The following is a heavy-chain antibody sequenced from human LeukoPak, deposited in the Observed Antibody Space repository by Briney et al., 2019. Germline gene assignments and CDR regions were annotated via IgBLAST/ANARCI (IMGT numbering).Heavy chain of an antibody. CDR3: ARLDAGRMGFDY. CDR2: IYSSGST. CDR1: GFTFSSYA. V-gene: IGHV3-23*05. Sequence: GGSLRVSCAASGFTFSSYAMSWVRQAPGKGLEWVSVIYSSGSTYYADSVKGRFTISRDNSKNTLYLQMNNLRAEDTAVYYCARLDAGRMGFDYWGQGTLVTVSS. J-gene: IGHJ4*02. D-gene: IGHD2-8*01.